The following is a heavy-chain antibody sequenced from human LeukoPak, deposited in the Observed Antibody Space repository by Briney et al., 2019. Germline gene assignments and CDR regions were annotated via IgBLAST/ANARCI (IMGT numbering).Heavy chain of an antibody. CDR1: KFTFSTYS. CDR3: AQTSGY. Sequence: GGSLRLSCAASKFTFSTYSMNWVRQAPGKGQEWVSYISTGGSPIYYADSVKGRFTISRDNAKNSLYLQMSSLRAEDTAVYYCAQTSGYWGQGTLVTVSS. V-gene: IGHV3-48*01. CDR2: ISTGGSPI. J-gene: IGHJ4*02.